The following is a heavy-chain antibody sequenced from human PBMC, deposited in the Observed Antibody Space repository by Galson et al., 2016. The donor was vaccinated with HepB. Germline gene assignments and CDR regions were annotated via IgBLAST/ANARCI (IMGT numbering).Heavy chain of an antibody. J-gene: IGHJ3*02. CDR1: GFTFDDYA. D-gene: IGHD4-17*01. V-gene: IGHV3-9*01. CDR2: INWNSGRI. Sequence: SLRLSCAASGFTFDDYAMHWVRQAPGKGLEWVSGINWNSGRIDYADSVKGRFTISRDNAKDSLHMQMNSLRAEDTALYYCVKDLDYDDYTGTFDIWGQGTMVTVSS. CDR3: VKDLDYDDYTGTFDI.